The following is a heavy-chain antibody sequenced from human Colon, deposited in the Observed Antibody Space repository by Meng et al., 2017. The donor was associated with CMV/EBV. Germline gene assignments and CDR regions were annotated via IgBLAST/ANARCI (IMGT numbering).Heavy chain of an antibody. CDR3: ARGIVGATGSYYFDY. D-gene: IGHD1-26*01. J-gene: IGHJ4*02. V-gene: IGHV3-53*05. CDR1: GFTFSSYG. Sequence: GGSLRLSCAASGFTFSSYGMHWVRQAPGKGLEWVSVIYSGGSTYYADSVKGRFTISRDNSKNTLYLQMNSLRAEDTAVYYCARGIVGATGSYYFDYWGQGTLVTVSS. CDR2: IYSGGST.